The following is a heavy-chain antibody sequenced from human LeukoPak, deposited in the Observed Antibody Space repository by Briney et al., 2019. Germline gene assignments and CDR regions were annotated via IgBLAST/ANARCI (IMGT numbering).Heavy chain of an antibody. CDR1: GGSFSGYY. CDR3: ARKGGDGSSWYRGLYYFDY. V-gene: IGHV4-34*01. Sequence: PSETLSLTCAVYGGSFSGYYWSWIRQPPGKGLEWIGEINHSGSTNYNPSLKSRVTISVDTSKNQFSLKLSSVTAADTAVYYCARKGGDGSSWYRGLYYFDYWGQGTLVTVSS. CDR2: INHSGST. J-gene: IGHJ4*02. D-gene: IGHD6-13*01.